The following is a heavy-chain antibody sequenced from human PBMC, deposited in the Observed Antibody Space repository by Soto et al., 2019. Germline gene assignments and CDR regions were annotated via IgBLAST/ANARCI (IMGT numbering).Heavy chain of an antibody. D-gene: IGHD2-2*01. CDR2: IIPIFGTA. CDR1: GGTFSSYA. Sequence: QVQLVQSGAEVKKPGSSVKVSCKASGGTFSSYAISWVRQAPGQGLEWMGGIIPIFGTANYAQKFQGRVTITADESTSTAYMELSSLRSEDTSVYYCARWGPSIVVVPDDQEINWFDPWGQGTLVTVSS. J-gene: IGHJ5*02. CDR3: ARWGPSIVVVPDDQEINWFDP. V-gene: IGHV1-69*01.